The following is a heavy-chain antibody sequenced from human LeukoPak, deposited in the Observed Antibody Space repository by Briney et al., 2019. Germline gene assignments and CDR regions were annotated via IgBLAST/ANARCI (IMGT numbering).Heavy chain of an antibody. D-gene: IGHD6-13*01. CDR1: GGSFSGYY. Sequence: SETLSLTCAVYGGSFSGYYWSWIRQPPGKGLEWIGEINHSGSTNYNPSLKSRVTISVDTSKNQFSLKLSSVTAAGTAVYYCARLRAVTRSSSWLQVRRRFDYWGQGTLVTVSS. J-gene: IGHJ4*02. CDR2: INHSGST. V-gene: IGHV4-34*01. CDR3: ARLRAVTRSSSWLQVRRRFDY.